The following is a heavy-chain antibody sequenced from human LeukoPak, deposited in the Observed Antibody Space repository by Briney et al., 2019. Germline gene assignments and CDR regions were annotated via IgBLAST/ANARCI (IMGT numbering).Heavy chain of an antibody. Sequence: SETLSLACAVYGGSFSDYYWTWIRQPPGKGLEWIGEISHGGSTNYKASLKSRVTISEDTSKNQFSLKLSSVTAADTAVYYCARGLVWQLLLDSRRDCFDIWGQGTIVTVSS. CDR2: ISHGGST. CDR3: ARGLVWQLLLDSRRDCFDI. J-gene: IGHJ3*02. CDR1: GGSFSDYY. V-gene: IGHV4-34*01. D-gene: IGHD3-16*01.